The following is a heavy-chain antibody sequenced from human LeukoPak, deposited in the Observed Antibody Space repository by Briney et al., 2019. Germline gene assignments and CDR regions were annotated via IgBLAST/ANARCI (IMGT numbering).Heavy chain of an antibody. Sequence: PGGSLRLSCTASGFTFGDYAMSWVRQAPGKGLEWVGFIRSKAYGGTTEYAASVKGRFTISRDDSKSIAYLQMNSLKTEDTAVYYCTREGAYCSSTSCYRGHAFDIWGQGTMVTVSS. CDR3: TREGAYCSSTSCYRGHAFDI. CDR1: GFTFGDYA. D-gene: IGHD2-2*02. J-gene: IGHJ3*02. CDR2: IRSKAYGGTT. V-gene: IGHV3-49*04.